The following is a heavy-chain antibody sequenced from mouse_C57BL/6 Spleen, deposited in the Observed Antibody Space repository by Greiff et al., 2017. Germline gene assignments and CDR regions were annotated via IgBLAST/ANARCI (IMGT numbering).Heavy chain of an antibody. J-gene: IGHJ2*01. V-gene: IGHV1-69*01. Sequence: VQLQQPGAELVMPGASVKLSCKASGYTFTSYWMHWVKQRPGQGLEWIGEIDPSDSYTNYNQKFKGKSTLTVDKSSSTAYMQLSSLTSEDSAVYYWAKNAYFDYWGQGTTLTVSS. CDR3: AKNAYFDY. CDR1: GYTFTSYW. CDR2: IDPSDSYT.